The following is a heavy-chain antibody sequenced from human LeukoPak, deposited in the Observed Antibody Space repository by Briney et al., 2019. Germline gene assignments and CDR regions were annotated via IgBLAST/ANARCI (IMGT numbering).Heavy chain of an antibody. CDR1: GFTFSGHW. Sequence: GGSLRLSCAASGFTFSGHWMSWVREAPGKGLEWVANINQGGSDKYYVDSVKGRFTISRDNANNLLYLQMTSLRGEDTAVYYCTRDRSRAEDDWGQGTLVTVSS. J-gene: IGHJ4*02. CDR2: INQGGSDK. CDR3: TRDRSRAEDD. V-gene: IGHV3-7*01. D-gene: IGHD1-14*01.